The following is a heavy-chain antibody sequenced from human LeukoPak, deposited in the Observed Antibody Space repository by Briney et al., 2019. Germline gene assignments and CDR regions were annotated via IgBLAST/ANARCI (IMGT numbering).Heavy chain of an antibody. CDR2: IYSGGST. Sequence: GGSLRLSCAASGFTVSSNYMSWVRQAPGKGLEWVSVIYSGGSTYYADSVKGRFTISRDNAKNSLYLQMNSLRAEDTAVYYCARGGDYSWFDPWGQGTLVTVSS. J-gene: IGHJ5*02. V-gene: IGHV3-53*01. CDR1: GFTVSSNY. CDR3: ARGGDYSWFDP.